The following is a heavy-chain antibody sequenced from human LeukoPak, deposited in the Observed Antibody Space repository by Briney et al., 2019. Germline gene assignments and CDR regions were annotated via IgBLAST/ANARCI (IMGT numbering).Heavy chain of an antibody. J-gene: IGHJ6*02. V-gene: IGHV4-59*08. CDR1: GGAISSYY. CDR2: IYYSGST. Sequence: SETLSLTCTVSGGAISSYYWSWIRQPPGKGLEWIGYIYYSGSTNYNPSLKSRVTISVDTSKNQFSLKLSSVTAADTAVYYCARHQGYYYGMDVWGQGTTVTVSS. CDR3: ARHQGYYYGMDV.